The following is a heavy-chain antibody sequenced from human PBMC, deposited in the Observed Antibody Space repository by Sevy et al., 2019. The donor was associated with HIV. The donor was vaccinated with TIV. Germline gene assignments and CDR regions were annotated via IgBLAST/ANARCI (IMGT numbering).Heavy chain of an antibody. CDR3: AGENAWGRGYS. D-gene: IGHD1-26*01. Sequence: KHSETLSLTCTVSGGSITSLYWNWIRQPPGKGLEWIANIYYNGHINYNPSLKSRVTLSLDTSKNQFSLRLSSVTAADTAMYYCAGENAWGRGYSWGQGTLVTVSS. CDR1: GGSITSLY. CDR2: IYYNGHI. J-gene: IGHJ4*02. V-gene: IGHV4-59*08.